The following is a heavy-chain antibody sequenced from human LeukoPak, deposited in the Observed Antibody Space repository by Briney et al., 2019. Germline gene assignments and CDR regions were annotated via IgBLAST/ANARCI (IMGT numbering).Heavy chain of an antibody. D-gene: IGHD3-10*01. CDR1: GGSISSGGYY. V-gene: IGHV4-31*03. J-gene: IGHJ5*02. CDR3: ARDRGPPRDNWFDP. Sequence: PSETLSLTCTVSGGSISSGGYYWSWIRQHPGKGLEWIGYIYYSGSTYYNPSLKSRVTISVDTSKNQFSLKLSSVTAADTAVYYCARDRGPPRDNWFDPWGQGTLVTVSS. CDR2: IYYSGST.